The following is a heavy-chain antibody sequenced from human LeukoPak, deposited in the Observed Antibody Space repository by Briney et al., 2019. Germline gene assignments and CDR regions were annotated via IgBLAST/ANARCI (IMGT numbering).Heavy chain of an antibody. Sequence: GGSLRLSCAASAYSFSRDDMAWVRQPPGKRPEWISSISGNGAGTHYIDSVRGRFIISRDNSKNTVYLQMNSLRAEDTAIYYCAREDSSMVLSLDYWGQGTLVTVSS. CDR1: AYSFSRDD. J-gene: IGHJ4*02. V-gene: IGHV3-23*01. CDR3: AREDSSMVLSLDY. D-gene: IGHD5-18*01. CDR2: ISGNGAGT.